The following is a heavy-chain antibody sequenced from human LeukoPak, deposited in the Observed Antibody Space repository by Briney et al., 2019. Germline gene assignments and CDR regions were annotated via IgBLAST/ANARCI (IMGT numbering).Heavy chain of an antibody. V-gene: IGHV4-34*01. D-gene: IGHD6-13*01. CDR1: GGSFSGYY. J-gene: IGHJ4*02. CDR2: INHSGST. CDR3: ARGRGYSSSRQPYYFDY. Sequence: PSETLSLTCAVYGGSFSGYYWSWIRQPPGKGLEWIGEINHSGSTNYNPSLKSRVTISVDTSKNQFSLKLSSVTAADTAVYYCARGRGYSSSRQPYYFDYWGQGTLVTVS.